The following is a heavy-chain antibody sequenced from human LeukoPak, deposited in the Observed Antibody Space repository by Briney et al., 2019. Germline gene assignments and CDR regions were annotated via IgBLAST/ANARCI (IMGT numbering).Heavy chain of an antibody. CDR1: GFTFSNYA. J-gene: IGHJ4*02. Sequence: GGSLRLSRAASGFTFSNYAMSWVRQAPGKGLEWVSGISGSGGDTYYADSVKGRFTISRDNSKNTLYLQMNSLRAEDTAVYYCAKDRSCTNNICHGDFDYWGQGTLVTVSS. D-gene: IGHD2-8*01. CDR2: ISGSGGDT. CDR3: AKDRSCTNNICHGDFDY. V-gene: IGHV3-23*01.